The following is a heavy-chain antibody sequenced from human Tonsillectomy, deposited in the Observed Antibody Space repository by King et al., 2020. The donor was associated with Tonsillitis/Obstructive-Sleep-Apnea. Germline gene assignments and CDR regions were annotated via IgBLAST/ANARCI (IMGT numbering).Heavy chain of an antibody. J-gene: IGHJ3*02. CDR1: GFTFSNAW. Sequence: QLVQSGGGLVKPGGSLRLSCAASGFTFSNAWMNWVRQAPGKGLEWIGRIKSKTDGGTIDYAAPVKGRFTISRDDSKEMLYLQMNSLKTEDTAVYYCTTDSPYYDYVWGSHSYGLGLAFSIWGQGTMVTVSS. D-gene: IGHD3-16*02. CDR3: TTDSPYYDYVWGSHSYGLGLAFSI. V-gene: IGHV3-15*07. CDR2: IKSKTDGGTI.